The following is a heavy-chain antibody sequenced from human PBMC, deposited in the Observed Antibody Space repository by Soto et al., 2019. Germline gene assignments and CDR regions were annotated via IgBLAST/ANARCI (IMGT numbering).Heavy chain of an antibody. D-gene: IGHD3-9*01. CDR2: ISYDGSNK. Sequence: QVQLVESGGGVVQPGRSLRLSCEASGFTFSSYGMHWVRQAPGKGLEWVAVISYDGSNKYYADSVKGRFTISRDNSKNTLYLQMNSLRDEDTAVYYCAKNYDILTGYYSGYYYGMDVWGQGTTVTVSS. J-gene: IGHJ6*02. V-gene: IGHV3-30*18. CDR3: AKNYDILTGYYSGYYYGMDV. CDR1: GFTFSSYG.